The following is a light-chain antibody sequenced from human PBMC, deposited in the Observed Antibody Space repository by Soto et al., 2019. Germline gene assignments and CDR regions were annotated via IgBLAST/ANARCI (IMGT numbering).Light chain of an antibody. J-gene: IGLJ2*01. CDR3: SSYTSSSTRV. V-gene: IGLV2-14*01. CDR2: DVR. CDR1: SSDVGGYNY. Sequence: QSALTQPASVSGSPGQSITISCTGTSSDVGGYNYVSWYHQHPGKAPKLMIYDVRTRPSGVSNRFSGSKSGNTASLTSSGLQAEDEADYYCSSYTSSSTRVFGGGTKLTVL.